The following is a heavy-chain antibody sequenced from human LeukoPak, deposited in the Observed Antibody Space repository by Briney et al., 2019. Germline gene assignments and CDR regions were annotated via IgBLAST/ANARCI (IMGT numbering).Heavy chain of an antibody. J-gene: IGHJ4*02. Sequence: SETLSLTCTVSGVSISSSSYFWGWIRQPPGKGLEWMATIYYSGSTHYNPSLKSRVTISADMSKNQFSLKLNSVTAADTAVYYCARQTNRGAGNFDSWGQGTLVTVSS. D-gene: IGHD1-1*01. V-gene: IGHV4-39*01. CDR1: GVSISSSSYF. CDR2: IYYSGST. CDR3: ARQTNRGAGNFDS.